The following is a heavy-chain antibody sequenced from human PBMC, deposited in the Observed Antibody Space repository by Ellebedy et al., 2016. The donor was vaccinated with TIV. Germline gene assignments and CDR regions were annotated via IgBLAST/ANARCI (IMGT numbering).Heavy chain of an antibody. CDR2: IDWDDDT. CDR1: GLSVSSDQMS. CDR3: TRTSRDAFDI. Sequence: SGPTLVKPTEPLTLTCTLYGLSVSSDQMSVNWFREPRGKALEWLARIDWDDDTFYKTSLKTRLTVSKDTSKNQVVLTMNVMEPVDTATYYCTRTSRDAFDIWGQGTMVIVSS. V-gene: IGHV2-70*04. J-gene: IGHJ3*02.